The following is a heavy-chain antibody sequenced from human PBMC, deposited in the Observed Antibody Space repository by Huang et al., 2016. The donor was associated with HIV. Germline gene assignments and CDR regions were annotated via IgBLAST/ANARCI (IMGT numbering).Heavy chain of an antibody. D-gene: IGHD4-17*01. CDR3: ARADDEYGDYVKAFDI. CDR1: GYTFTGYY. CDR2: INPNSGGT. Sequence: QVQLVQSGAEVKKPGASVKVSCQASGYTFTGYYIHWVRQAPGQGLEWMGWINPNSGGTNYEQKFQGRVTMTRDTSISTAYMELSRLRSDDTAVYYCARADDEYGDYVKAFDIWGQGTMVIVSS. V-gene: IGHV1-2*02. J-gene: IGHJ3*02.